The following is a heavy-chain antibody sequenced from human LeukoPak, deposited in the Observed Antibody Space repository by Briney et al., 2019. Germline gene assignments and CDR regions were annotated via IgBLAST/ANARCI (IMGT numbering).Heavy chain of an antibody. J-gene: IGHJ4*02. D-gene: IGHD3-10*01. CDR1: GYTFTSYG. Sequence: ASVKVSCKASGYTFTSYGISWVRQATGQGLEWMGWMNPNSGNTGYAQKFQGRVTMTRNTSISTAYMELSSLKSEDTAVYYCARGRSGSYGYWGQETLVTVSS. CDR3: ARGRSGSYGY. CDR2: MNPNSGNT. V-gene: IGHV1-8*02.